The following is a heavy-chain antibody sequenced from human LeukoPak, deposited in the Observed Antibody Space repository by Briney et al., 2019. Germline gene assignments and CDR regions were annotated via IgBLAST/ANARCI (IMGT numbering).Heavy chain of an antibody. CDR2: IDPSGGNT. CDR3: ARDGFRYYDSSGYSP. J-gene: IGHJ5*02. CDR1: GYTFTSYY. Sequence: ASVKVSCKASGYTFTSYYLHWVRQAPGQGLEWMGMIDPSGGNTNYAQKLQGRVTMTTDTSTSTAYMELRSLRSDDTAVYYCARDGFRYYDSSGYSPWGQGTLVTVSS. D-gene: IGHD3-22*01. V-gene: IGHV1-46*01.